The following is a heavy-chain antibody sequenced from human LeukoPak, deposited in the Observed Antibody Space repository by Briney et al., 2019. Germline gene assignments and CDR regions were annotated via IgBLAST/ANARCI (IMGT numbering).Heavy chain of an antibody. D-gene: IGHD6-13*01. J-gene: IGHJ6*02. V-gene: IGHV1-8*01. CDR3: ARGGRAAGTTDYYYGMDV. CDR1: GYTFTSYG. CDR2: MNPNSGNT. Sequence: ASVKVSCKASGYTFTSYGINWVRQATGQGLEWMGWMNPNSGNTGYAQKFQGRVTMTRNTSISTAYMELSSLRSEDTAVYYCARGGRAAGTTDYYYGMDVWGQGTTVTVSS.